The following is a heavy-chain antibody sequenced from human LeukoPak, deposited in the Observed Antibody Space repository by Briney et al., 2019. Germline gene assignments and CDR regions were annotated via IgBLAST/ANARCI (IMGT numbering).Heavy chain of an antibody. D-gene: IGHD1-26*01. Sequence: PGGSLRLSCAASGFTFSSYSMNWVRQAPGKGLEWVSGISGSGGSTYYADSVKGRFTISRDNSKNTLYLQMNSLRAEDTAVYYCAKDHLIVGDKHAFDIWGQGTMVTVSS. CDR3: AKDHLIVGDKHAFDI. CDR2: ISGSGGST. V-gene: IGHV3-23*01. CDR1: GFTFSSYS. J-gene: IGHJ3*02.